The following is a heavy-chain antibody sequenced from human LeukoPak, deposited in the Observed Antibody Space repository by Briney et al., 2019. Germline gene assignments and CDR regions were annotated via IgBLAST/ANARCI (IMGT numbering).Heavy chain of an antibody. V-gene: IGHV4-34*01. CDR1: GVSFDDYY. J-gene: IGHJ5*01. Sequence: SETPSLTCAVSGVSFDDYYWSWVRQTPGKGLEWLGEINHSGYTNDSPSLKSRVTLSIDTSRKQFSLNLKSVTVADAGIYYCTRMTTGHDSWGQGTLVTVSS. CDR2: INHSGYT. D-gene: IGHD4-17*01. CDR3: TRMTTGHDS.